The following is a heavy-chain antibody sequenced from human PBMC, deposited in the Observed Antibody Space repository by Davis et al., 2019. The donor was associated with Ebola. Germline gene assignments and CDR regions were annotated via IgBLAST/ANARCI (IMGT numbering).Heavy chain of an antibody. CDR2: INSDGSST. V-gene: IGHV3-74*01. J-gene: IGHJ4*02. CDR1: GFSFWNYA. CDR3: AKGLKVSGWYYFDY. D-gene: IGHD6-19*01. Sequence: HTGGSLSLSCAASGFSFWNYALSWVRQPPGKGLVWVSRINSDGSSTSHPASVKGRFTISRDNAKNTLYLQMNSLRAEDTGVYYCAKGLKVSGWYYFDYWGQGTLVTVSS.